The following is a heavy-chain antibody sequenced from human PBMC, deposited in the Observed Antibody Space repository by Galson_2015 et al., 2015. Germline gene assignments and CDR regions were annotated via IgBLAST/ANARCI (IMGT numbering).Heavy chain of an antibody. V-gene: IGHV1-18*01. CDR1: GYTSNFYA. CDR2: MSTYNGET. Sequence: SVKVSCKGFGYTSNFYAITWVRQAPGHGLEWMGWMSTYNGETRYEQKSQARVTFTRATYTSTAYMDLRSLRADDTAVHYCARAGDTSISICGMDVCGKGTTVTVSS. D-gene: IGHD3-3*01. CDR3: ARAGDTSISICGMDV. J-gene: IGHJ6*04.